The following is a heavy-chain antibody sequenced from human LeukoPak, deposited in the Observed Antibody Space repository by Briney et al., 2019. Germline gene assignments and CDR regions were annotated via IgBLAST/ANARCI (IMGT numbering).Heavy chain of an antibody. V-gene: IGHV4-59*01. CDR1: AGSFSSYY. J-gene: IGHJ6*03. Sequence: PSETLSLACTVSAGSFSSYYWSWFRQPPGKGLEWTGYIYYSGSTNYNPSLKSRVTISVDTSKNQFSLKLSSVTAADTRVYYCARLVRGDYYYYYYMDVWGKGTTVTVSS. CDR2: IYYSGST. D-gene: IGHD3-10*01. CDR3: ARLVRGDYYYYYYMDV.